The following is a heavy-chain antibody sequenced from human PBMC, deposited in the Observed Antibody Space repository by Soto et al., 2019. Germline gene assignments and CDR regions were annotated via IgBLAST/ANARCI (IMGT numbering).Heavy chain of an antibody. V-gene: IGHV1-46*01. CDR2: INPSGGST. J-gene: IGHJ6*02. D-gene: IGHD2-2*01. CDR3: ARECSSTSCYSGGYYYYYGMDV. CDR1: GYTFTSYY. Sequence: GASVKVSCKASGYTFTSYYMHWVRQAPGQGLEWMGIINPSGGSTSYAQKFQGRVTMTRDTSTSTVYMELSSLRSEDTAVYYCARECSSTSCYSGGYYYYYGMDVWGQGTTVTVSS.